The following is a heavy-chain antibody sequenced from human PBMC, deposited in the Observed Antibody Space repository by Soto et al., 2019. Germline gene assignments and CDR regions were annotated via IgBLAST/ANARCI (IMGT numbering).Heavy chain of an antibody. CDR2: MYWDDDK. D-gene: IGHD3-3*01. J-gene: IGHJ4*02. CDR1: GFSLSTSGVG. V-gene: IGHV2-5*02. Sequence: SGPTLVNPTQTLTLTCPVSGFSLSTSGVGVGWIRQPPGKALEWLALMYWDDDKRYSPSLKSRLTITKDTSKNQVVLTMTNMDPVDTATYYCAHSRITIFGVVTADFDYWGQGTLVTVSS. CDR3: AHSRITIFGVVTADFDY.